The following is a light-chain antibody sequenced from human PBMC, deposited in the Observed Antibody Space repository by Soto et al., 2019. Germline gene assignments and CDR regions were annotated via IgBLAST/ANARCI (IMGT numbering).Light chain of an antibody. V-gene: IGKV3-15*01. CDR3: QQYNNWLRGT. CDR2: GAS. J-gene: IGKJ1*01. Sequence: EIVMTQSPATLSVSPGERATLSCRASQSVSSNLAWYQQTPGQAPRLLIYGASTRATGIPARFSGSGSGTEFTLTISSLQSEDFAVYYCQQYNNWLRGTFGQGTKGDIK. CDR1: QSVSSN.